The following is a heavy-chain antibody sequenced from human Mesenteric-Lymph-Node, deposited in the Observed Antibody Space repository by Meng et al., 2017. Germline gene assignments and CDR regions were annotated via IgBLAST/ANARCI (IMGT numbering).Heavy chain of an antibody. Sequence: QVQLVESGGGVVQPGRSLRLSCAASGFTFSDYAMHWVRQAQGKGLEWVAVISYDGNKKYYAESMKGRFTVSRDDSKNTLYLQMNSLRGEDTAVYYCARDDDYANYSLDYWGQGTLVTVSS. D-gene: IGHD4-11*01. CDR2: ISYDGNKK. CDR1: GFTFSDYA. J-gene: IGHJ4*02. V-gene: IGHV3-30-3*01. CDR3: ARDDDYANYSLDY.